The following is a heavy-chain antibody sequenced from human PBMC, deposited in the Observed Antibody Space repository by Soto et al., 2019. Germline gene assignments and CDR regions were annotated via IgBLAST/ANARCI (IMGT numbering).Heavy chain of an antibody. D-gene: IGHD2-21*02. CDR2: IIPTLATT. CDR1: GGSFSKFA. J-gene: IGHJ6*02. V-gene: IGHV1-69*01. CDR3: ATDDAINCVDDCSRCFYEGMDV. Sequence: VQLVQSGTVVKTPGSTVKVSCKASGGSFSKFAINWVRKAPGPGIEWMGGIIPTLATTANAHKFQGRVTIIADEATKTASLELSVLISEDTAVYYCATDDAINCVDDCSRCFYEGMDVWCHGTTGSGSS.